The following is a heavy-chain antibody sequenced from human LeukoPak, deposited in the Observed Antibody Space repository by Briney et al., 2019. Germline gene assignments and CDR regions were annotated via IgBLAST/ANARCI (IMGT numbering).Heavy chain of an antibody. Sequence: ASVKVSCKASGYTFTSYGISWVRQAPGQGLEWMGWINPNSGGTNYAQKFQGRVTMTRDTSISTAYMELSRLRSDDTAVYYCARDFYDYVWGSYRPAGNFDYWGQGTLVTVSS. D-gene: IGHD3-16*02. CDR1: GYTFTSYG. V-gene: IGHV1-2*02. CDR2: INPNSGGT. J-gene: IGHJ4*02. CDR3: ARDFYDYVWGSYRPAGNFDY.